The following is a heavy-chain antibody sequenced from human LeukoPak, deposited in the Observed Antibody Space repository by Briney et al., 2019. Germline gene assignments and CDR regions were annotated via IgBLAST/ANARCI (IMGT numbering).Heavy chain of an antibody. V-gene: IGHV1-8*01. D-gene: IGHD2-15*01. CDR1: GYSFTSYY. CDR3: ARVCSGGSCLDS. J-gene: IGHJ5*01. Sequence: ASVKVSCKASGYSFTSYYINWGRQATGQGLGWMGWMNPHTGDADFPQPFQGRVTMTRSTSTDIAYMELSSLTSEDTAVYYCARVCSGGSCLDSWGQGTLVTVSS. CDR2: MNPHTGDA.